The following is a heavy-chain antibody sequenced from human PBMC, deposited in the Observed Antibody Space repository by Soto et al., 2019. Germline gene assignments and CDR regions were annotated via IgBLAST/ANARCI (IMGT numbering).Heavy chain of an antibody. V-gene: IGHV4-59*12. J-gene: IGHJ4*02. D-gene: IGHD3-9*01. CDR1: GGSLRPYF. Sequence: QVQLQESGPGLVQPSETLSLTCTVSGGSLRPYFWSWVRQPPGKGLEWIGHIYYSGTTNYHPSLESRLSISLDTSMSQISLRLTSVTAADTAVYYCARSIQYFDWFYDFWGQGILVIVSS. CDR3: ARSIQYFDWFYDF. CDR2: IYYSGTT.